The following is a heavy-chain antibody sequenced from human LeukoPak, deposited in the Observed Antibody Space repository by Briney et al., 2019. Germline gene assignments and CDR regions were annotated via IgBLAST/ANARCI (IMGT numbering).Heavy chain of an antibody. CDR2: ISYDGSNK. CDR3: ARVYGDEYYYYYGMDV. V-gene: IGHV3-30-3*01. Sequence: GGSLRLSCAASGFTFSSYAMHWVRQAPGKGLEWVAVISYDGSNKYYADSVKGRFTISRDNSKNTLYLQMNSLRAEDTAVYYCARVYGDEYYYYYGMDVWGQGTTVTVSS. CDR1: GFTFSSYA. J-gene: IGHJ6*02. D-gene: IGHD4-17*01.